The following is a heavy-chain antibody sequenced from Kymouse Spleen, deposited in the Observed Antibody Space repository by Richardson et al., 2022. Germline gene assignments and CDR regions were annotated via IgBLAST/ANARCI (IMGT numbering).Heavy chain of an antibody. CDR2: INHSGST. V-gene: IGHV4-34*01. Sequence: QVQLQQWGAGLLKPSETLSLTCAVYGGSFSGYYWSWIRQPPGKGLEWIGEINHSGSTNYNPSLKSRVTISVDTSKNQFSLKLSSVTAADTAVYYCARAHSNYVFDYWGQGTLVTVSS. J-gene: IGHJ4*02. CDR1: GGSFSGYY. CDR3: ARAHSNYVFDY. D-gene: IGHD4-11,IGHD4-11*01.